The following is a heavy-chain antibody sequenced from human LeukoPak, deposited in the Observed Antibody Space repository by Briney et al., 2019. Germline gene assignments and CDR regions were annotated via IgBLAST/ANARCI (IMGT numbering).Heavy chain of an antibody. V-gene: IGHV4-39*07. CDR1: GGSISSSSYY. Sequence: KPSETLSLTCTVSGGSISSSSYYWGWIRQPPGKGLEWIGSIYYSGSTYYNPSLKSRVTISVDTSKNQFSLKLSSVTAADTAVYYCARGRIGELWGYWGQGTLVTVSS. CDR3: ARGRIGELWGY. D-gene: IGHD3-10*01. J-gene: IGHJ4*02. CDR2: IYYSGST.